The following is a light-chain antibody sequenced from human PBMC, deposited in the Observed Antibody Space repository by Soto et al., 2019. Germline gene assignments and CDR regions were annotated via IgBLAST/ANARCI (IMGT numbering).Light chain of an antibody. J-gene: IGKJ2*01. CDR2: KAS. Sequence: EIQMTQSPSTLAASVGDRVTITCRASQSISTWLAWYQQKPGKAPKVLIYKASSLESGVPPRFSGGGSGTEFTLTIRSLQPGDFATYYCQQYDSYPYTFGQGTKLEIK. CDR1: QSISTW. CDR3: QQYDSYPYT. V-gene: IGKV1-5*03.